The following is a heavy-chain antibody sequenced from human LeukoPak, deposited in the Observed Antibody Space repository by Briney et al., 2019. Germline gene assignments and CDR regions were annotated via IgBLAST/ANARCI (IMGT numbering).Heavy chain of an antibody. V-gene: IGHV3-21*01. D-gene: IGHD2-21*02. J-gene: IGHJ4*02. Sequence: GGSLRLSCAASGFTFNNYNMNWVRQAPGKGLEWVSSITSSRIYIYYADSVKGRFTISKDNAKNSLYLQMNSLRAEDTAVYYCARDGSRGNLVTAPDFWGQGTLVTVSS. CDR2: ITSSRIYI. CDR1: GFTFNNYN. CDR3: ARDGSRGNLVTAPDF.